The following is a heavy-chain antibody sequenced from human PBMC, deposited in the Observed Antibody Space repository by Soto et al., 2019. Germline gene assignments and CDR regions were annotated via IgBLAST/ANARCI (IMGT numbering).Heavy chain of an antibody. CDR3: ARHVLPCSASNCYGIDV. CDR1: GYTFTGYY. V-gene: IGHV1-2*04. Sequence: ASVKVSCKASGYTFTGYYMHWVRQAPGQGLEWMGWINPNSGGTNYAQKFQGWVTMTRDTSISTAYMELSRLRSDDTAVYYCARHVLPCSASNCYGIDVWGQGTTVTVSS. J-gene: IGHJ6*02. CDR2: INPNSGGT.